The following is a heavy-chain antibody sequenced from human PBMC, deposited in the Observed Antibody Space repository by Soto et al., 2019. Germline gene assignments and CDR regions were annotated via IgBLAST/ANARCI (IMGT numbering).Heavy chain of an antibody. CDR1: GFTFSNNA. V-gene: IGHV3-23*01. Sequence: GGSLRLSCAASGFTFSNNAMSWVRQAPGKGLEWVSGISGSGGTTHYADSVKGRFTISRDNSKNTLFLQMNSLRAADTAVYYCAKYCSSTSCQIDFWGQGTLVTVSS. CDR3: AKYCSSTSCQIDF. CDR2: ISGSGGTT. J-gene: IGHJ4*02. D-gene: IGHD2-2*01.